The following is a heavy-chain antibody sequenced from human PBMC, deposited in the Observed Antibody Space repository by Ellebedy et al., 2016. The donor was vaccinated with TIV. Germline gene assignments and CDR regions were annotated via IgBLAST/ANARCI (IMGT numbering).Heavy chain of an antibody. J-gene: IGHJ6*02. CDR1: GFTFSSFS. Sequence: PGGSLRLSCAASGFTFSSFSMNWVRQAPGKGLEWVSSISYYSSYIYYADSVKGRFTISSDDAKNSLYLQLNSLGVEDTALYYCARSLGIGPYGMDVWGQGTTVTVSS. CDR3: ARSLGIGPYGMDV. CDR2: ISYYSSYI. V-gene: IGHV3-21*01. D-gene: IGHD3-16*01.